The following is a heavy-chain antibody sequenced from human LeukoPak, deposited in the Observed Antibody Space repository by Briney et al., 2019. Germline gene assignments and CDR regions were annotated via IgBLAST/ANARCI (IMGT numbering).Heavy chain of an antibody. Sequence: PPGGSLRLSCAASGFTFSSYEMNWVRPAPGKGLEWVSYISSSGSTIYYADSVKGRFTISRDNAKNSLYLQMNSLRAEDTAVYYCARDLLSGSYWYYGMDVWGQGTTVTVSS. CDR1: GFTFSSYE. V-gene: IGHV3-48*03. J-gene: IGHJ6*02. D-gene: IGHD3-10*01. CDR3: ARDLLSGSYWYYGMDV. CDR2: ISSSGSTI.